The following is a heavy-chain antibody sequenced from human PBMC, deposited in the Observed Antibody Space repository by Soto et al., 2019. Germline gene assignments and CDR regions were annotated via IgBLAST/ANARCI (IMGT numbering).Heavy chain of an antibody. D-gene: IGHD1-7*01. Sequence: QVQLVESGGGVVQPGRSLRLSCAASGFTFSSSGMHSVRQAPGKGLEWLAVIWYDGSYKYNADSVKGRFTISRDNSKNMLYLQMNSLRAEDTAVYYCARGNWKYGYFDYWGQGTLVTVSS. J-gene: IGHJ4*02. CDR1: GFTFSSSG. CDR2: IWYDGSYK. CDR3: ARGNWKYGYFDY. V-gene: IGHV3-33*01.